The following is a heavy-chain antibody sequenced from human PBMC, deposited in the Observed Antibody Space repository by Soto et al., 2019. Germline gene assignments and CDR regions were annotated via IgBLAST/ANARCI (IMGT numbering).Heavy chain of an antibody. V-gene: IGHV3-23*01. CDR1: GFTFSSYA. Sequence: EVQLLESGGGLVQPGGSLRLSCAASGFTFSSYAMSWVRQAPGKGLEWLSGISVSGGSTFNADAGKGRFTISRHNSKNTLYLQMNSLRAEDTAVYYCSVSSGWSPFWGQGTLVTVSS. J-gene: IGHJ4*02. D-gene: IGHD6-19*01. CDR3: SVSSGWSPF. CDR2: ISVSGGST.